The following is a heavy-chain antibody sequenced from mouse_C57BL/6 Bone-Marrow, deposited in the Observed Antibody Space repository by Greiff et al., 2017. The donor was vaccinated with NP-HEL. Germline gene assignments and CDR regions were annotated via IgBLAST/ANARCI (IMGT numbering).Heavy chain of an antibody. CDR3: TLLLLRYAWFAY. CDR1: GFNIKDDY. D-gene: IGHD1-1*01. CDR2: IDPENGDT. Sequence: EVKLVESGAELVRPGASVKLSCTASGFNIKDDYMHWVKQRPEQGLEWIGWIDPENGDTEYASKFQGKATITADTSSNTAYLQLSSLTSEDTAVYYCTLLLLRYAWFAYWGQGTLVTVSA. J-gene: IGHJ3*01. V-gene: IGHV14-4*01.